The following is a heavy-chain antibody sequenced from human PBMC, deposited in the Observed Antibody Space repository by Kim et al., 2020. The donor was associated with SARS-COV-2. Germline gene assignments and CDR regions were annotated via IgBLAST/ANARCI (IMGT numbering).Heavy chain of an antibody. CDR1: GGSFSGYY. Sequence: SETLSLTCAVYGGSFSGYYWSWIRQPPGKGLEWIGEINHSGSTNYNPSLKSRVTISVDTSKNQFSLKLSSVTAADTAVYYCARVPWGMIVVVTKGPPDYWGQGTLVTVSS. V-gene: IGHV4-34*01. J-gene: IGHJ4*02. CDR3: ARVPWGMIVVVTKGPPDY. CDR2: INHSGST. D-gene: IGHD3-22*01.